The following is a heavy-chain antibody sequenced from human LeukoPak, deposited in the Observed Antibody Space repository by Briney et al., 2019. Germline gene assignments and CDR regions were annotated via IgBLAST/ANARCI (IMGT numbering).Heavy chain of an antibody. Sequence: SEPLSLTCTVSGSSLSNYYWSWIRQPPGKGLEWIGHIYESGITTYNPSLKSRVTISVDTSKNQFSLRLSSVTVADTAVYYCARGRIGGPKAPFDYWGQGTLVTVSS. CDR2: IYESGIT. CDR1: GSSLSNYY. CDR3: ARGRIGGPKAPFDY. V-gene: IGHV4-59*01. J-gene: IGHJ4*02. D-gene: IGHD3-16*01.